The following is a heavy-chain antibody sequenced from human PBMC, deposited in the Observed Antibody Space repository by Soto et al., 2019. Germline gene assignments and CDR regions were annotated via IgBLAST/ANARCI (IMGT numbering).Heavy chain of an antibody. J-gene: IGHJ2*01. Sequence: QVQLVESRGGVVQPGRSLRLSCAASGFTFSSYGMHWVRQAPGKGLEWVAVISYDGSNKYYADSVKGRFTISRDNSKNTLYLQMNSLRAEDTAVYYCAKHPHRLLWYFDLWGRGTLVTVSS. V-gene: IGHV3-30*18. CDR2: ISYDGSNK. CDR3: AKHPHRLLWYFDL. CDR1: GFTFSSYG. D-gene: IGHD1-26*01.